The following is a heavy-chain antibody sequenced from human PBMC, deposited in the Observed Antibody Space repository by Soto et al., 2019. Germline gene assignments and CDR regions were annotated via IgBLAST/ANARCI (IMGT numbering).Heavy chain of an antibody. J-gene: IGHJ6*02. D-gene: IGHD1-26*01. CDR2: TYPGDSDT. CDR1: GYSFTSYW. V-gene: IGHV5-51*01. Sequence: ESLKISCKASGYSFTSYWIGWVRQMPGKGLEWMGITYPGDSDTRYSPSFQGQVTISADKFISTAYLQWSSLKASDTAMYYCAAYSGSFYYGMDVWGQGTTVTVSS. CDR3: AAYSGSFYYGMDV.